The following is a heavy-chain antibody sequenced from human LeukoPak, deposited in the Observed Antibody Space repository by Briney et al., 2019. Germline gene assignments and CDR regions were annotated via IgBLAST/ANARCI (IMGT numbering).Heavy chain of an antibody. D-gene: IGHD3-10*01. Sequence: PSGTLSLTCAVSGGSISSSNWWSWVRQPPGKGLEWIGEIYHSGSTNYNPSLKSRVTISVDKSKNQFSLKLSSVTAADTAVYYCARDIEDASGREGEPDTFDIWGQGTMVTVSS. CDR3: ARDIEDASGREGEPDTFDI. J-gene: IGHJ3*02. CDR1: GGSISSSNW. CDR2: IYHSGST. V-gene: IGHV4-4*02.